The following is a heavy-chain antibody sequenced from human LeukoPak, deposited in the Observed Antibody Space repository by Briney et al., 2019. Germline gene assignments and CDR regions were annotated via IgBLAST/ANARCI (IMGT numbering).Heavy chain of an antibody. V-gene: IGHV3-53*01. J-gene: IGHJ3*02. CDR3: ARDTAMATTGAFDI. Sequence: PGGSLRLSCAASGFTVSSNYMSWVRQAPGKGLEWVSVIYSGGSTYYADSVKGRFTISRDNSKNTLYLQMNSLRAEDTAVYYCARDTAMATTGAFDIWGQGTMVTVSS. CDR2: IYSGGST. CDR1: GFTVSSNY. D-gene: IGHD5-18*01.